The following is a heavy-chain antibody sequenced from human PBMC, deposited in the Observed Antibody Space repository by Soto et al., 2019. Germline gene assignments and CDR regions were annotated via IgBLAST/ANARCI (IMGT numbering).Heavy chain of an antibody. V-gene: IGHV1-69*06. Sequence: ASVKVSCKASGGTFSSYAISWVRQAPGQGLEWMGGTIPIFGTAYYAQKFQGRVTITADKSTSTAYMELSSLRSEDTAVYYCARMGIAARLRGRGYGMDVWGQGTTVTVSS. CDR1: GGTFSSYA. CDR2: TIPIFGTA. D-gene: IGHD6-6*01. CDR3: ARMGIAARLRGRGYGMDV. J-gene: IGHJ6*02.